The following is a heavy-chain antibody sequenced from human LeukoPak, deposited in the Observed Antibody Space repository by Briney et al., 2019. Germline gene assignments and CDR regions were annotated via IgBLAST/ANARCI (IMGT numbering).Heavy chain of an antibody. V-gene: IGHV3-23*01. D-gene: IGHD3-22*01. CDR2: ISGSGGST. CDR1: GFTFGDYA. Sequence: GGSLRLSCTASGFTFGDYAMSWVRQAPGKGLEWVSAISGSGGSTYYADSVKGQFTISRDNSKNTLYLQMNSLRAEDTAVYYCAKDVVRVWLLRHFDYWGQGTLVTVSS. CDR3: AKDVVRVWLLRHFDY. J-gene: IGHJ4*02.